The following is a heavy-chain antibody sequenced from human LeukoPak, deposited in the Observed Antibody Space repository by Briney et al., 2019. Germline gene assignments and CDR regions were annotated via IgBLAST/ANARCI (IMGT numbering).Heavy chain of an antibody. V-gene: IGHV4-39*01. CDR2: IYYSGST. J-gene: IGHJ6*03. Sequence: SETLSLTCTVSGGSISSYYWGWIRQPPGKGLEWIGTIYYSGSTYYNPSLTSRVTISVDTSKNQFSLKLSSVTAADTAVYYCARHKDYYYSYMDVWGKGATVTISS. CDR3: ARHKDYYYSYMDV. CDR1: GGSISSYY.